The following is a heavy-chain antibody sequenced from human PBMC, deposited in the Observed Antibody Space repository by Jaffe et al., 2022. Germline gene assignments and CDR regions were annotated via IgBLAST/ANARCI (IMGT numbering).Heavy chain of an antibody. D-gene: IGHD3-22*01. Sequence: QVQLVQSGAEVKKPGASVKVSCKASGYPFTGYYIHWVRQAPGQGLEWMGWIDPNTGDTNYAQKFQGRVTMTRDTSITTSYMELSRLRSDDTAVFYCASLPFYYHSSDFYDPFDVWGQGTMVTVSS. V-gene: IGHV1-2*02. CDR2: IDPNTGDT. J-gene: IGHJ3*01. CDR1: GYPFTGYY. CDR3: ASLPFYYHSSDFYDPFDV.